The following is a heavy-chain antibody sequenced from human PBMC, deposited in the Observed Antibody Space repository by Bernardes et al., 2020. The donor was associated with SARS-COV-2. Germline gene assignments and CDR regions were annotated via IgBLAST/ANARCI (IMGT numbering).Heavy chain of an antibody. CDR3: GSSSSTCCDQ. CDR2: ISGDGSVT. D-gene: IGHD2-2*01. J-gene: IGHJ4*02. V-gene: IGHV3-74*01. Sequence: GSLRLSCAPSGITFSSNWMHWVRQAPGKGLVWVSRISGDGSVTNYADPVKGRFIISRDNAKNTLYLQMNSLRDEDTAVYYCGSSSSTCCDQWGQGTLVTVSS. CDR1: GITFSSNW.